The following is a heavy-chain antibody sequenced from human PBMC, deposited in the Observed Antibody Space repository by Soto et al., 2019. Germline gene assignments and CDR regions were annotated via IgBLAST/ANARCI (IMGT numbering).Heavy chain of an antibody. CDR2: INPSGGST. CDR3: ARVGSYCSSESCSSYNWFDP. J-gene: IGHJ5*02. Sequence: ASVKVSCKASGYTFINYYMHWVRQAPGQGLEWMGIINPSGGSTNYAQKFQGRVTMTRDTSTSTVYMGLSSLKSEDTAVYYCARVGSYCSSESCSSYNWFDPWGQGTLVPVSS. CDR1: GYTFINYY. D-gene: IGHD2-15*01. V-gene: IGHV1-46*01.